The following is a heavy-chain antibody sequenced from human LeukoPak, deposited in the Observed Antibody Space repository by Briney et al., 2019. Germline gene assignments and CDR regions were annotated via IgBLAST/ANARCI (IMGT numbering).Heavy chain of an antibody. Sequence: GASVKVSCKASGYTSTSYGISWVRQAPGQGLEWMGWISAYNGNTNYAQKLQGRVTMTTDTSTSTAYMELRSLRSDDTAVYYCARDVSYYYDSSGYYSRWGQGTLVTVSS. CDR2: ISAYNGNT. CDR3: ARDVSYYYDSSGYYSR. J-gene: IGHJ4*02. D-gene: IGHD3-22*01. V-gene: IGHV1-18*01. CDR1: GYTSTSYG.